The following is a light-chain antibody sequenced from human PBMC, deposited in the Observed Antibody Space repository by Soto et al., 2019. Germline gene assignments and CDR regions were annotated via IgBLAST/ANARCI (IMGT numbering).Light chain of an antibody. Sequence: QSALTQPASVSGSLGQSITISCTGSSDDIGFYDYVSWYQQHPGKAPKLMIYEVTNRPSGVSNRFSGSKSGNTASLTISGLQAEDEADYYCSSYTSRSTLVFGTGTKLTVL. CDR3: SSYTSRSTLV. V-gene: IGLV2-14*01. CDR2: EVT. J-gene: IGLJ1*01. CDR1: SDDIGFYDY.